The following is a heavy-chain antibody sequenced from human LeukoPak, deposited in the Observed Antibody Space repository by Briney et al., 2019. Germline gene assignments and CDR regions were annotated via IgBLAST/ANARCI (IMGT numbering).Heavy chain of an antibody. V-gene: IGHV3-21*04. CDR1: GFTFSSYS. D-gene: IGHD5-18*01. CDR2: ISSSSYI. J-gene: IGHJ4*02. CDR3: AKDPGGYFTAMVTAFAY. Sequence: GGSLRLSCAASGFTFSSYSMNWVRQAPGKGLEWVSSISSSSYIYYADSVKGRFTISRDNAKNSLYLQMNSLRAEDTAVYYCAKDPGGYFTAMVTAFAYWGQGTLVTVSS.